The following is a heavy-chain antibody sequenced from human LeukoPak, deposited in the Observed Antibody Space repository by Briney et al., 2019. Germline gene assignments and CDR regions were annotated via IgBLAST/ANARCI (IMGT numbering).Heavy chain of an antibody. Sequence: ASVKVSCKASGYTFTSYGISWVRQAPGQGLEWMGWISAYNGNTNYAQKHQGRVNMTTDTSTSTAYMELRSLRSDDTAVYYCARFLTYYYDSSGRSVAFDIWGQGTMVTVSS. D-gene: IGHD3-22*01. CDR3: ARFLTYYYDSSGRSVAFDI. J-gene: IGHJ3*02. CDR2: ISAYNGNT. CDR1: GYTFTSYG. V-gene: IGHV1-18*01.